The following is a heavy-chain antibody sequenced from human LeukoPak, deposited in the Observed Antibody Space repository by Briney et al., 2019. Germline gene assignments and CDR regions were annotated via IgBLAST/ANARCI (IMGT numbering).Heavy chain of an antibody. CDR2: IYYSGST. CDR1: GGSISSSSYY. J-gene: IGHJ4*02. V-gene: IGHV4-39*01. Sequence: SETLSLTCTVSGGSISSSSYYWGWIRQPPGKGLEWIESIYYSGSTYYNPSLKSRVTISVDTSKNQFSLKLSSVTAADTAVYYCARHVYSSSWYYYFDYWGQGTLVTVSS. D-gene: IGHD6-13*01. CDR3: ARHVYSSSWYYYFDY.